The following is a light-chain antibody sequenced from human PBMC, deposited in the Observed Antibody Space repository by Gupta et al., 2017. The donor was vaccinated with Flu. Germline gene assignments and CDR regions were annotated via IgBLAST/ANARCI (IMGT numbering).Light chain of an antibody. CDR2: ADC. CDR3: QVWDSSSDQVV. J-gene: IGLJ2*01. CDR1: NMGSKS. Sequence: GENNMGSKSGHWYQQRPGKAPVLLVYADCGRPSGIPERFSGSNSGNTATLTISRVEAGDEADYYCQVWDSSSDQVVLGGGTKLTVL. V-gene: IGLV3-21*02.